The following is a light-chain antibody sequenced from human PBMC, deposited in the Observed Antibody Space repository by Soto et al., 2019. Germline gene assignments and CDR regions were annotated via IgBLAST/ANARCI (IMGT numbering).Light chain of an antibody. CDR3: SSYTSRSTRV. CDR1: SSDVGGYDY. Sequence: QSALTQPASVSGSPGQSITISCTGTSSDVGGYDYVAWYQQHPGKAPKLMIYDVSNRPSGVSNRFYGSKSGNTASLTISGLQAEDEADYYCSSYTSRSTRVFGGGTQLTVL. J-gene: IGLJ2*01. CDR2: DVS. V-gene: IGLV2-14*01.